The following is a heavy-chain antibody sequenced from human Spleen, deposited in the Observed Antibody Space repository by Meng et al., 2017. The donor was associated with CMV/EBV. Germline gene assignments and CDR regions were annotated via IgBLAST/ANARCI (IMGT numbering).Heavy chain of an antibody. J-gene: IGHJ4*02. CDR2: IHPADSDT. CDR1: GYIFTSHW. CDR3: ARRGYQLLDPVDD. Sequence: KVSCKASGYIFTSHWIAWVRQMPGKGLEWMGIIHPADSDTRYSPSFQGLVTMSVDKSTNTAYLQWNSLKASDTATYYCARRGYQLLDPVDDWGQGTLVTVSS. V-gene: IGHV5-51*01. D-gene: IGHD2-2*02.